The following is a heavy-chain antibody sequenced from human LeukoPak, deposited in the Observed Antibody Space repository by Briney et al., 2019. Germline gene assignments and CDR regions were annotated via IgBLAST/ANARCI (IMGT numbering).Heavy chain of an antibody. V-gene: IGHV3-23*01. D-gene: IGHD1-1*01. J-gene: IGHJ3*02. Sequence: QSGGSLRLSCAASGFTFSSYGMSWVRQAPGKGLEWASGISGSGGSTYYADSVKGRFTISRDNSKNTLYLQMNSLRAEDTAVYYCARGQDQLGDAFDIWGQGTMVTVSS. CDR3: ARGQDQLGDAFDI. CDR1: GFTFSSYG. CDR2: ISGSGGST.